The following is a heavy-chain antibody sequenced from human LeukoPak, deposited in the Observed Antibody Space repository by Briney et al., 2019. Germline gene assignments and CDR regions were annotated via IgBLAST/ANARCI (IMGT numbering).Heavy chain of an antibody. Sequence: ASVRVSCKASGYTFTSYGISWVRQAPGQGLEWMGCISAYNGNTNYAQKLQGRVTMTTDTSTSTAYMELRSLRSDDTAVYYCARALGESGSYGLVDYWGQGTLVTVSS. V-gene: IGHV1-18*01. CDR1: GYTFTSYG. J-gene: IGHJ4*02. D-gene: IGHD1-26*01. CDR2: ISAYNGNT. CDR3: ARALGESGSYGLVDY.